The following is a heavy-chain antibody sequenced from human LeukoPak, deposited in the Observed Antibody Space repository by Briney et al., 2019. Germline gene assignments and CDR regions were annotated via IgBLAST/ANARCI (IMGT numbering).Heavy chain of an antibody. V-gene: IGHV3-23*01. Sequence: PGGSLRLSCAASGFDFNDFAMTWVRQAPGKGLEWVSSMSGSGDTTEYAASVKGRFTISRDNAKKTLYLEMNSLRVEDTAVYYCARLPAYCSSTSCYYDYWGQGTLVTVSS. J-gene: IGHJ4*02. D-gene: IGHD2-2*01. CDR1: GFDFNDFA. CDR3: ARLPAYCSSTSCYYDY. CDR2: MSGSGDTT.